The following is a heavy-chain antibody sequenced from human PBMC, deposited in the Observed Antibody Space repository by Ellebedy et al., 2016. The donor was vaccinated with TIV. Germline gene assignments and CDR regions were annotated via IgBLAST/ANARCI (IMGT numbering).Heavy chain of an antibody. D-gene: IGHD3-10*01. J-gene: IGHJ5*02. CDR1: GYTFTGYY. CDR3: ARAKARTMVRGVIPPNWFDP. CDR2: INPNSGGT. V-gene: IGHV1-2*02. Sequence: AASVKVSCKASGYTFTGYYMHWVRQAPGQGLEWMGWINPNSGGTNYAQKFQGRVTMTRDTSISTAYMELSRLRSDDTAVYYCARAKARTMVRGVIPPNWFDPWGQGTLVTVSS.